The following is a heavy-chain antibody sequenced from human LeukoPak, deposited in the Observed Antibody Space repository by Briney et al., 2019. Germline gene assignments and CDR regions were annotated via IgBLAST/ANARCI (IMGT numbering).Heavy chain of an antibody. CDR1: GYTFTCYY. CDR2: INPNSGGT. Sequence: ASVKVSCKASGYTFTCYYMHWVRQAPGQGLEWMGWINPNSGGTNYAQKYQGRVTMTRDTSISTAYMELSRLRSDDTAVYYCARVVVATTMIDYWGQGTLVTVSS. J-gene: IGHJ4*02. CDR3: ARVVVATTMIDY. V-gene: IGHV1-2*02. D-gene: IGHD5-12*01.